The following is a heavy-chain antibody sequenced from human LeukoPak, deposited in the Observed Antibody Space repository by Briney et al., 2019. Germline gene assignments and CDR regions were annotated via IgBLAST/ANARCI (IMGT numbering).Heavy chain of an antibody. Sequence: SSETLSLTCAVYGGSFSGYYWSWIRQPPGKGLEWIGEINHSGSTNYNPSLKSRVTISVDTSKNQFSLKLSSVTAADTAVYYCARGPTYYDFWSGYGSRYGMDVWGQGTTVTVSS. CDR3: ARGPTYYDFWSGYGSRYGMDV. CDR1: GGSFSGYY. D-gene: IGHD3-3*01. CDR2: INHSGST. J-gene: IGHJ6*02. V-gene: IGHV4-34*01.